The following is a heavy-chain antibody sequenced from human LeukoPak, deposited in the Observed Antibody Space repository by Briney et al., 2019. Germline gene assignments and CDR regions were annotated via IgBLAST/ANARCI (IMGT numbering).Heavy chain of an antibody. Sequence: AASVKVSCKASGYTFTGYYMHWVRQAPGQGLEWMGWISPNNGGTNYAQNFQGRVTMTRDTSVTTAYMELSRLRSDDTAVYYCARSNVATRRGDNWFEPWGQGTLVTVSS. J-gene: IGHJ5*02. CDR2: ISPNNGGT. V-gene: IGHV1-2*02. CDR1: GYTFTGYY. CDR3: ARSNVATRRGDNWFEP. D-gene: IGHD6-6*01.